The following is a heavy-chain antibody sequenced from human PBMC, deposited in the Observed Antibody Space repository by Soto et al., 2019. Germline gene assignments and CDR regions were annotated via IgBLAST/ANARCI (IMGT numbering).Heavy chain of an antibody. Sequence: ASVQVSCKASGYTFTGYYMHWVRQPLVQGLEWMGWIQHNSGGTNYAQKFQGRVTMTGDTSISTAYMELSRLRSDDTAVYDCARASIAARRGGMDVCGQGTRSTSP. CDR1: GYTFTGYY. CDR3: ARASIAARRGGMDV. V-gene: IGHV1-2*02. D-gene: IGHD6-6*01. CDR2: IQHNSGGT. J-gene: IGHJ6*02.